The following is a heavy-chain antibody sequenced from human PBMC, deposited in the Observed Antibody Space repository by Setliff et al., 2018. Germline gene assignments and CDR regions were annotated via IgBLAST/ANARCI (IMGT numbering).Heavy chain of an antibody. CDR3: ARSPRPPTSLDYVDV. CDR2: LHPNGITT. CDR1: GFTLSRFW. J-gene: IGHJ6*03. D-gene: IGHD2-2*01. V-gene: IGHV3-74*01. Sequence: GESLKISCVTSGFTLSRFWMHWVRQVPGKGLVWVSRLHPNGITTRYADSVEGRFTIYRDMAENTLYLQMNSLRAEDTAVYYCARSPRPPTSLDYVDVWGDGTMVTSP.